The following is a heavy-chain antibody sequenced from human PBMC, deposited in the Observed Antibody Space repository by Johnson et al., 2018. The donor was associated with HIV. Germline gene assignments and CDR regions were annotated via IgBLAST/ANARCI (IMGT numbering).Heavy chain of an antibody. CDR3: ASADVFDI. Sequence: VQLVESGGDSVQPGGSLRLSCAGSGFTFRRYGMSWVRQAPGKGLEWVSGINWNGGSTGYADSVKGRFTISRDNAKNSLSLQMNSLRVEDTAVYYCASADVFDIWGQGTVVTVSS. V-gene: IGHV3-20*04. J-gene: IGHJ3*02. CDR2: INWNGGST. CDR1: GFTFRRYG.